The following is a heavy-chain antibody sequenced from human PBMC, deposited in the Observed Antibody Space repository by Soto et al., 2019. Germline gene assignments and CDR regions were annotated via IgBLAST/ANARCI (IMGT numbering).Heavy chain of an antibody. CDR1: GGSFSGYY. CDR2: INHSGST. V-gene: IGHV4-34*01. D-gene: IGHD5-18*01. CDR3: AREGRRGYSYGLGGYFDY. J-gene: IGHJ4*02. Sequence: SETLSLTCAVYGGSFSGYYWSWIRQPPGKGLEWIGEINHSGSTNYNPSLKSRVTISVDTSKNQFSLKLSSVTAADTAVYYCAREGRRGYSYGLGGYFDYWGQGTLVTVSS.